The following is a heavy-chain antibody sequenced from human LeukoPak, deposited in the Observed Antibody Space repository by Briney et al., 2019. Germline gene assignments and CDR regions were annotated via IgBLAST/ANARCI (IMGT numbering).Heavy chain of an antibody. V-gene: IGHV4-39*01. Sequence: SETLSLTCTVSGGSISSSSYYWGWIRQPPGKGLEWIGSIYYSGSTYYNPSLKSRVTISVDTSKNQFSLKLSSVTAADTAVYYCARIPGFWSGYYRYWGQGTLVTVSS. CDR3: ARIPGFWSGYYRY. CDR2: IYYSGST. D-gene: IGHD3-3*01. J-gene: IGHJ4*02. CDR1: GGSISSSSYY.